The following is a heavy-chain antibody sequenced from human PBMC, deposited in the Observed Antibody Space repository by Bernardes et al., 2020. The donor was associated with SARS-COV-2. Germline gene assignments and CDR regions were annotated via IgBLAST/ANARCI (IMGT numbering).Heavy chain of an antibody. Sequence: SETLSLTCTVSGDSISNYYWSWIRQPPGKGLEWIGYMYYSGSTNYNPSLKNRLTISIDTYKNQFSLKLSSVTAADKAVYYCARVLLRGVNHWFDTWGQGTLVTVSS. D-gene: IGHD3-10*01. CDR2: MYYSGST. J-gene: IGHJ5*02. V-gene: IGHV4-59*01. CDR3: ARVLLRGVNHWFDT. CDR1: GDSISNYY.